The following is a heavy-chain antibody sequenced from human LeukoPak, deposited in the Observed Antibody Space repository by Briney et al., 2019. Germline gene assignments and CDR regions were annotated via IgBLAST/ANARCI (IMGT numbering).Heavy chain of an antibody. CDR1: GYSFTSYW. CDR2: IYPGDSAT. Sequence: GESLKISCKGSGYSFTSYWIGWVRQMPGKGLGWIGIIYPGDSATRYSPSFQGQVTISADKSISTAYLQWSSLKASDTAMYYCARHAGGSGSYYNNYYYYYYMDVWGKGTTVTVSS. D-gene: IGHD3-10*01. V-gene: IGHV5-51*01. J-gene: IGHJ6*03. CDR3: ARHAGGSGSYYNNYYYYYYMDV.